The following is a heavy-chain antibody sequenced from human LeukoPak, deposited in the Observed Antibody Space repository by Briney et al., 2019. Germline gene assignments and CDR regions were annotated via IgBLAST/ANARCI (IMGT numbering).Heavy chain of an antibody. Sequence: GGSLRLSCAASGFTFSSYWMHWVRQAPGKGLVWVSRITSDGSSTSYADSVKGRFTISRDNAKNTLYLQMNSLRAEDTAVYYCARAIKQQLAYYYYGMDVWGQGTTVTVSS. CDR2: ITSDGSST. V-gene: IGHV3-74*01. J-gene: IGHJ6*02. CDR3: ARAIKQQLAYYYYGMDV. D-gene: IGHD6-13*01. CDR1: GFTFSSYW.